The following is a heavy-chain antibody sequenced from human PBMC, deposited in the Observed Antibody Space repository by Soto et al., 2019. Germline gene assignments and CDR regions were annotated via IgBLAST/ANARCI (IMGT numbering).Heavy chain of an antibody. Sequence: ASVKVSCKASGYTFTSYAMHWVRQAPGQRLEWMGWINAGNGNTKYSQKFQGRVTITRDTSASTAYMELSSLRSEDTAVYFFARSGILATISKHYYYYGMDVWGQGTTVTVSS. D-gene: IGHD5-12*01. CDR2: INAGNGNT. V-gene: IGHV1-3*01. CDR3: ARSGILATISKHYYYYGMDV. J-gene: IGHJ6*02. CDR1: GYTFTSYA.